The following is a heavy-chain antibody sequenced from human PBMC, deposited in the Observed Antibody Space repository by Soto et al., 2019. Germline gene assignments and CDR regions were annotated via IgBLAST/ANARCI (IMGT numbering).Heavy chain of an antibody. J-gene: IGHJ4*02. V-gene: IGHV5-51*01. CDR1: GYYFIAYW. D-gene: IGHD2-21*02. CDR2: IYPPDSDV. Sequence: GASLKISCKGSGYYFIAYWIGWVRQMPGKGLELMGIIYPPDSDVRYSPSFQGQVTISVDKSINTAYLQWSSLRASDTATYYCARLAVTSSTHFDYWGQGTPVTVSS. CDR3: ARLAVTSSTHFDY.